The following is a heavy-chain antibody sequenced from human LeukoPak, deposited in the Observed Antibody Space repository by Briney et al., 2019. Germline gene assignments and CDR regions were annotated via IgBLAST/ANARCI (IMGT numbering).Heavy chain of an antibody. CDR1: GGSISSGSYY. V-gene: IGHV4-61*02. D-gene: IGHD3-10*01. J-gene: IGHJ6*03. Sequence: PSQTLSLTCTVSGGSISSGSYYWNWIRQPAGKGLEWIGRIYTSGSTNYNPSLKSRVTISVDTSKNQFSLKLSSVTAADTAVYYCARDCYGSGDYYYYYYMDVWGKGTTVTVSS. CDR2: IYTSGST. CDR3: ARDCYGSGDYYYYYYMDV.